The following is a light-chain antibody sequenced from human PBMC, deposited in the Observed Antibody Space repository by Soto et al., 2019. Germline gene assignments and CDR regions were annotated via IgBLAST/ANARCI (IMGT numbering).Light chain of an antibody. Sequence: QSVLTQPASVSGSPGQSITISCTGTSSDVGAYDYVSWYQQHPDKAPKLMIYEVSHRPSGVSNRFYGSKSVNTATLTISGLQAEDEADYYCSSYTSSSTRVFGTGTKLTV. CDR2: EVS. CDR3: SSYTSSSTRV. CDR1: SSDVGAYDY. J-gene: IGLJ1*01. V-gene: IGLV2-14*03.